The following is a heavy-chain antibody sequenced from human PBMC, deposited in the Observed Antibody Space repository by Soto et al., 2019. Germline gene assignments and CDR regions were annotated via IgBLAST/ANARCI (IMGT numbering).Heavy chain of an antibody. CDR3: ARNNVEMATIMGSLDY. D-gene: IGHD5-12*01. CDR2: IYYSGST. V-gene: IGHV4-31*03. J-gene: IGHJ4*02. Sequence: QVQLQESGPGLVKPSQTLSLTCTVSGGSISSGGYYWSWLRQHPGKGLEWIGYIYYSGSTYYNPSLKSRVTISVDTSKNQFALKLSSVTAADTAVYYCARNNVEMATIMGSLDYWGQGTLVTVSS. CDR1: GGSISSGGYY.